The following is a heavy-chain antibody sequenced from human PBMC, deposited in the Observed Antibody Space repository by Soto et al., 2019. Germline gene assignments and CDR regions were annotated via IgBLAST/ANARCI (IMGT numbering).Heavy chain of an antibody. V-gene: IGHV1-69*01. J-gene: IGHJ4*02. D-gene: IGHD5-12*01. Sequence: QVHLVQSGAEVTKPGSSVKVSCKTSGGTFSELAFSWVRQAPRQVLEWVGGIIPLFGTPNYAREFQGRVSISADESSNTVYMELRSLRSEDTAVYYCASERVAEMATGGYFDNWGQGTLVTVSS. CDR2: IIPLFGTP. CDR3: ASERVAEMATGGYFDN. CDR1: GGTFSELA.